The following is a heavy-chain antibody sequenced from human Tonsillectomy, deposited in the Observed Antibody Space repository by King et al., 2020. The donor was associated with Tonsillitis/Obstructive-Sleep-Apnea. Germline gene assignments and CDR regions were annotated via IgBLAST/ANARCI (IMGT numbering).Heavy chain of an antibody. CDR2: INPSGGST. D-gene: IGHD3-16*01. Sequence: QLVQSGAEVKKPGASVKVSCKASGYTFNSYYMHWVRQAPGQGLEWMGIINPSGGSTSYAQKFQGRVTMTRDTSTSTVSMELSSLTSEDTAVYFCSREWGSYAFDIWGQGTMVTVSS. J-gene: IGHJ3*02. CDR3: SREWGSYAFDI. V-gene: IGHV1-46*02. CDR1: GYTFNSYY.